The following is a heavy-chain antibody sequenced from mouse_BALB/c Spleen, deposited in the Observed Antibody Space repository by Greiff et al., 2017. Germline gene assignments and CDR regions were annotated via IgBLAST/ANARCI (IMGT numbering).Heavy chain of an antibody. D-gene: IGHD2-3*01. J-gene: IGHJ4*01. CDR2: IDPANGNT. CDR3: APGWLLRDYAMDY. Sequence: VQLQQSGAELVKPGASVKLSCTASGFNIKDTYMHWVKQRPEQGLEWIGRIDPANGNTKYDPKFQGKATITADTSSNTAYLQLGSLTSEDTAVYYCAPGWLLRDYAMDYWGQGTSVTVSS. CDR1: GFNIKDTY. V-gene: IGHV14-3*02.